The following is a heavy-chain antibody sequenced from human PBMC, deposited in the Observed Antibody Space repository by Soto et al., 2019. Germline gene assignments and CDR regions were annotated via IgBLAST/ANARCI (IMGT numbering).Heavy chain of an antibody. J-gene: IGHJ6*02. V-gene: IGHV3-30*18. CDR3: AKDLATVSTDYYYSAMDV. Sequence: QVQLVESWGGVVQPGRSLRLSCETSGFTFSHYGMHWVRQAPGKGLEWVALIAYDGSNNYYADSVKGRFAISRDNSKNTLYLQMNRLRAEDTAVYYCAKDLATVSTDYYYSAMDVWGLGTTVTVSS. CDR2: IAYDGSNN. CDR1: GFTFSHYG. D-gene: IGHD4-4*01.